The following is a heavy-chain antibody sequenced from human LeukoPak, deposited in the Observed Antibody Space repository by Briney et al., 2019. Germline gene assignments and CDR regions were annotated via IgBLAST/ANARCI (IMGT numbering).Heavy chain of an antibody. CDR1: GFTFSSYA. V-gene: IGHV3-23*01. Sequence: GGSLRLSCAASGFTFSSYAMSWVRQAPGEGGEGVSAISGSGGSAYCADSVKGGFTISRDNSKNSVYLTMNSLRAEHTAVYYCAKRDPSDRSFEYCGQGTLATVSA. D-gene: IGHD3-10*01. CDR2: ISGSGGSA. CDR3: AKRDPSDRSFEY. J-gene: IGHJ4*02.